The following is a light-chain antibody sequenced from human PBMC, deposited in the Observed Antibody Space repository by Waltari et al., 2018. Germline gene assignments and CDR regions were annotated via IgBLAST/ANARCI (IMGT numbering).Light chain of an antibody. CDR2: AVS. CDR1: SSDVGNYKR. CDR3: SSYAGSSKWV. J-gene: IGLJ2*01. V-gene: IGLV2-23*02. Sequence: QSALTQPASVSGSPGQSITISCTGTSSDVGNYKRVSWYQQPPGKAPKLMIYAVSKRPTGVSDRFSGSKSGDMASLTISGLQPEDEAEYFGSSYAGSSKWVFGGGTKVTVL.